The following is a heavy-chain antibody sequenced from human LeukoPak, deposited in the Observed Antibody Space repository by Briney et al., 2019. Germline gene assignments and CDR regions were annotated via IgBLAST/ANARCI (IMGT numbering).Heavy chain of an antibody. V-gene: IGHV3-66*01. CDR1: GFTVSSNY. D-gene: IGHD2-8*02. J-gene: IGHJ4*02. CDR2: IYSGGST. Sequence: GGSLRLSCAASGFTVSSNYMSWVRQAPGKGLEWVSVIYSGGSTYYADSVKGRFTISRDNSKNTLYLQMNSLRAEDTAVYYCAKDPDCTGGSCYQPEYYFDYWGQGTLATVSS. CDR3: AKDPDCTGGSCYQPEYYFDY.